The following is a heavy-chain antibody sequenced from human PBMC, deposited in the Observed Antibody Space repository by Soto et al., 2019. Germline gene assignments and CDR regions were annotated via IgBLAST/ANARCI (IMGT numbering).Heavy chain of an antibody. Sequence: ASVKVSCKASGYTLSNYARHWVRQAPGQRLEWMGWINAGNGNTKYSQKFQGWVTMTRDTSISTAYMELSRLKSDDTAVYYCARGWFNFDYWGQGTLVTVSS. CDR1: GYTLSNYA. J-gene: IGHJ4*02. CDR3: ARGWFNFDY. D-gene: IGHD3-9*01. CDR2: INAGNGNT. V-gene: IGHV1-3*01.